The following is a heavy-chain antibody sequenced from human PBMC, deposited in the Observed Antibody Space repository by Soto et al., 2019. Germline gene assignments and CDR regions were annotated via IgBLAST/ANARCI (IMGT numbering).Heavy chain of an antibody. V-gene: IGHV3-30*18. J-gene: IGHJ4*02. CDR3: AKVGRFLTLGATINYLDY. CDR1: GFTFSSYG. D-gene: IGHD5-12*01. CDR2: ISYDGSNK. Sequence: GGSLRLSCAASGFTFSSYGMHWVRQAPGKGLEWVAVISYDGSNKYYADSVKGRFTISRDNSKNTLYLQMNSLRAEDTAVYYCAKVGRFLTLGATINYLDYWGQGTLVTVSS.